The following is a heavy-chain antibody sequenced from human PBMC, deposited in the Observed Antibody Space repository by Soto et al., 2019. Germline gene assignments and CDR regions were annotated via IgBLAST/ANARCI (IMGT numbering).Heavy chain of an antibody. CDR1: GFTFSSYS. Sequence: EVQLVESGGGLVQPGGSLRLSCAASGFTFSSYSMNWVRQAPGKGLEWVSYISSSSSTIYYADSVKGRFTISRDNAKNPLYLQMSSLRAEDTAVYYCAREEGLLNWFDPWGQGTRVTVSS. CDR3: AREEGLLNWFDP. V-gene: IGHV3-48*01. CDR2: ISSSSSTI. D-gene: IGHD1-26*01. J-gene: IGHJ5*02.